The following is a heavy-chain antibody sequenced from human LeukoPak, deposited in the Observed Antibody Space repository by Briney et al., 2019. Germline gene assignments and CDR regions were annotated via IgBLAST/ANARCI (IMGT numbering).Heavy chain of an antibody. CDR3: ARGRRLVRRMGWFDP. J-gene: IGHJ5*02. Sequence: PSETLSLACAVYGGSFSGYYWSWIRQPPGKGLEWIGEINHSGSTNYNPSLKSRVTISVDTSKNQFSLKLSSVTAADTAVYYCARGRRLVRRMGWFDPWGQGTLVTVSS. V-gene: IGHV4-34*01. CDR1: GGSFSGYY. CDR2: INHSGST. D-gene: IGHD6-19*01.